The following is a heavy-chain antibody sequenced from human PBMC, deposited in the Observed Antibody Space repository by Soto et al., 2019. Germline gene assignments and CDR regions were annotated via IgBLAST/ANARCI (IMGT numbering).Heavy chain of an antibody. V-gene: IGHV2-5*02. CDR1: GFSLSSTRMA. CDR3: AHIVVAGLGYYFDY. J-gene: IGHJ4*02. D-gene: IGHD6-19*01. Sequence: QITLKESGPTLVKPTQTLTLTCTFSGFSLSSTRMAVGWIRQPPGKALEWLALIYWDDDKRYSPFLKSRLTITKATSKTLVVLTMSHMDPVDTARYYCAHIVVAGLGYYFDYWGQGTLVTVSS. CDR2: IYWDDDK.